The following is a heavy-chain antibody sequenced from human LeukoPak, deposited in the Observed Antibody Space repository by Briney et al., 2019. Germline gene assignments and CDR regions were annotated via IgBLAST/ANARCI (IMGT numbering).Heavy chain of an antibody. V-gene: IGHV4-39*01. CDR3: AGPNFYSLDV. Sequence: SETLSLTCTVSGSSVSGSGYYWAWIRQPPGKGLEWLGNIHYSGTTYYNPSLKSRVTMSVDTSENQFSLKLSSVTAADTAVYYCAGPNFYSLDVWGKGTTVTVSS. J-gene: IGHJ6*04. D-gene: IGHD2-21*02. CDR1: GSSVSGSGYY. CDR2: IHYSGTT.